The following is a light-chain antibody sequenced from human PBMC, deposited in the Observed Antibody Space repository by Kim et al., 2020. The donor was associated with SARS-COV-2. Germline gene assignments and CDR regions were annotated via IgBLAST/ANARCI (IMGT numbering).Light chain of an antibody. CDR1: QGIGNN. Sequence: SPGERATLSCRASQGIGNNLAWYQQQPGKAPRLLIYGVSTRATGIPARFSGSGYGTDFTLTITNLQSEDLAVYYCQQYNTWPPEYTFGQGTKLEIK. V-gene: IGKV3-15*01. CDR3: QQYNTWPPEYT. CDR2: GVS. J-gene: IGKJ2*01.